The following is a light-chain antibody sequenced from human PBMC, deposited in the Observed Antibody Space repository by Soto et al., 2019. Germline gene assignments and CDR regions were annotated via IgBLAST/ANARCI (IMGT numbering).Light chain of an antibody. CDR3: QIYNNWPSFT. CDR1: QSVSSN. Sequence: EIVLTQSPATLSASPGERATLSCRASQSVSSNLAWYQQKPGQAPRLLMYSTSSRATGITARISGSGSGTEFNLTISSLQSEDFAGYYCQIYNNWPSFTFGGWTKVEIK. V-gene: IGKV3-15*01. J-gene: IGKJ4*01. CDR2: STS.